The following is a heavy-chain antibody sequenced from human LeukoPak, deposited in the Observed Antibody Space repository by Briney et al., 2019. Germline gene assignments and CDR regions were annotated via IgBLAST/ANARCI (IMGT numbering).Heavy chain of an antibody. CDR3: ARGRGVWYLDY. CDR1: GFTVSTNC. CDR2: VHYTGNT. Sequence: GSLRLSCAASGFTVSTNCMTWVRQAPGRGLEWIGGVHYTGNTYSNTSLKSRVTMSVDTSKNQFSLHLSSVTAADTAVYYCARGRGVWYLDYGGRGILVTVSP. J-gene: IGHJ4*02. D-gene: IGHD5/OR15-5a*01. V-gene: IGHV4-59*04.